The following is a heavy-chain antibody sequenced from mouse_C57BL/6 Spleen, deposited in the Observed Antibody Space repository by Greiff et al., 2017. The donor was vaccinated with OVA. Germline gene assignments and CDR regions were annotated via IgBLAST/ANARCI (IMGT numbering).Heavy chain of an antibody. J-gene: IGHJ2*01. CDR1: GYTFTDYY. V-gene: IGHV1-76*01. Sequence: VKLQESGAELVRPGASVKLSCKASGYTFTDYYINWVKQRPGQGLEWIARIYPGSGNTYYNEKFKGKATLTAEKSSSTAYMQLSSLTSEDSAVYFCARKGGYGSSYFDYWGQGTTLTVSS. CDR2: IYPGSGNT. CDR3: ARKGGYGSSYFDY. D-gene: IGHD1-1*01.